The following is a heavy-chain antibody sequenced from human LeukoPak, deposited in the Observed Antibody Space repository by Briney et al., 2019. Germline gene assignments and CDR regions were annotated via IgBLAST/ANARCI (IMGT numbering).Heavy chain of an antibody. CDR1: GYTLTELS. J-gene: IGHJ4*02. Sequence: ASVKVSCKVSGYTLTELSMHWVRQAPGKGLDWMGGFDPEDGETIYAQKFQGRVTMTEDTSTDTAYMELSSLRSEDTAVYYCATSRTAMVSGPEYYFDYWGQGTLVTVSS. CDR2: FDPEDGET. D-gene: IGHD5-18*01. V-gene: IGHV1-24*01. CDR3: ATSRTAMVSGPEYYFDY.